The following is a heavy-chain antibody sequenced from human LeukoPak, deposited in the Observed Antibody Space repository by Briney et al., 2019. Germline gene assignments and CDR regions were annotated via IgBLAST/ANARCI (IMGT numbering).Heavy chain of an antibody. CDR2: ISGSGDST. V-gene: IGHV3-23*01. D-gene: IGHD6-13*01. Sequence: GGSLRLSCAASGFTFSNYAMSWVRQAPGKGLEWVAAISGSGDSTYYADSVKGRFTVSRDNSKNTLYLQMSGLRAEDTALHCCAKPKAASSGTGRYFDYWGQGTLVTVSS. CDR3: AKPKAASSGTGRYFDY. CDR1: GFTFSNYA. J-gene: IGHJ4*02.